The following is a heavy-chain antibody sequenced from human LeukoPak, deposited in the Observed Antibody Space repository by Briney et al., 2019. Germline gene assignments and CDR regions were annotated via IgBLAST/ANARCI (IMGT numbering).Heavy chain of an antibody. CDR2: IYYSGST. CDR3: ARVTSKTYYDFWSGYYVREYYFDY. D-gene: IGHD3-3*01. CDR1: GGSISSSGYY. V-gene: IGHV4-31*03. Sequence: SETLSLTCTVSGGSISSSGYYWSWIRQHPGKGLEWIGYIYYSGSTYYNPSLKSRVTISVDTSKNQFSLKLSSVTAADTAVYYCARVTSKTYYDFWSGYYVREYYFDYWGQGTLVTVSS. J-gene: IGHJ4*02.